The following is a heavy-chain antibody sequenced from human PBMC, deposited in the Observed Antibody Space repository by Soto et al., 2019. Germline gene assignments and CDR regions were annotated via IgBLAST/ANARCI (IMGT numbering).Heavy chain of an antibody. D-gene: IGHD6-6*01. J-gene: IGHJ6*02. CDR2: IIPIFGTA. V-gene: IGHV1-69*13. CDR1: GGTFSSYA. Sequence: WASVKVSCKASGGTFSSYAISWVRQAPGQGLEWMGGIIPIFGTASYAQKFQGRVTITADESTSTAYMELSSLRSEDTAVYYCARGRYSSSYYYYYGMDVWGQGTTVTVSS. CDR3: ARGRYSSSYYYYYGMDV.